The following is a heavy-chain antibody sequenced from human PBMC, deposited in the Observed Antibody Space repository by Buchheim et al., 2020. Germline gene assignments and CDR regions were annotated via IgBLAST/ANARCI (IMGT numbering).Heavy chain of an antibody. CDR3: AKDQVTSYDYVWGSYRHPDYYFDY. CDR2: ISGSGGST. Sequence: EVQLLESGGGSVQPGGSLRLSCAASGFTFSSYAMSWVRQAPGKGLEWVSAISGSGGSTYYADSVKGRFTISRDNSKNTLYLQMNSLRAEDTAVYYCAKDQVTSYDYVWGSYRHPDYYFDYWGQGTL. V-gene: IGHV3-23*01. CDR1: GFTFSSYA. D-gene: IGHD3-16*02. J-gene: IGHJ4*02.